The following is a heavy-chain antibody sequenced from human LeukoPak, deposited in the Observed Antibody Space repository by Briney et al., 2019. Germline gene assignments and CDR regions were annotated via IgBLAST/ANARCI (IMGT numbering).Heavy chain of an antibody. V-gene: IGHV3-66*04. Sequence: GGSLRLSCAASGFTVSGNYMSWVRQAPRKGLEWVSVIYSGGTTHYTDSVKGRFTISRHDAKNTLYLQMTSLRAEDTAVYYCARLTVLSFGVDCWGQGTLVTVSS. CDR3: ARLTVLSFGVDC. CDR2: IYSGGTT. D-gene: IGHD3-10*01. J-gene: IGHJ4*02. CDR1: GFTVSGNY.